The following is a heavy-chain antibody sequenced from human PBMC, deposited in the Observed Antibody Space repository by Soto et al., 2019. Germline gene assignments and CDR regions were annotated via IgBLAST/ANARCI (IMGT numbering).Heavy chain of an antibody. Sequence: GGSLRLSCAASGFTFSSYSMNLVRQAPGKGLEWVSSISSSSSYIYYADSVKGRFTISRDNAKNSLYLQMNSLRAEDTAVYYCASDLSVVVVAASPGWGQGTLVTVSS. CDR1: GFTFSSYS. D-gene: IGHD2-15*01. J-gene: IGHJ4*02. CDR2: ISSSSSYI. CDR3: ASDLSVVVVAASPG. V-gene: IGHV3-21*01.